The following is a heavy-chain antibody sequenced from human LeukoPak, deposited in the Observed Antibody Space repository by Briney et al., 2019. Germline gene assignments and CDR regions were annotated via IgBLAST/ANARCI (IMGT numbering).Heavy chain of an antibody. CDR2: IRSEAYGGTT. J-gene: IGHJ3*02. CDR1: GFTFGDYA. Sequence: GGSLRLSCTTSGFTFGDYAMNWVRQAPGKGLEWVALIRSEAYGGTTEYAASVRGRFTISRDDSKSIAYLQMNSLKTEDTAVYHCTRDGSWNAFDIWGRGTLVTVSS. CDR3: TRDGSWNAFDI. V-gene: IGHV3-49*04.